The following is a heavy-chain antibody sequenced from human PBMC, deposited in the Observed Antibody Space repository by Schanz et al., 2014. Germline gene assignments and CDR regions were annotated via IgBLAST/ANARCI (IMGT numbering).Heavy chain of an antibody. CDR1: GGTFSTYT. CDR3: ARGGYSSGWYDRDIAHFDY. J-gene: IGHJ4*02. CDR2: ISAYNGNT. Sequence: QVQLLQSGAEVKKPGASVKVSCKASGGTFSTYTISWVRQAPGQGLEWMGWISAYNGNTNYAQKLQGRVTMTTDTSTSTAYMELRSLRSDDTAVYYCARGGYSSGWYDRDIAHFDYWGQGTLVTVSS. V-gene: IGHV1-18*01. D-gene: IGHD6-19*01.